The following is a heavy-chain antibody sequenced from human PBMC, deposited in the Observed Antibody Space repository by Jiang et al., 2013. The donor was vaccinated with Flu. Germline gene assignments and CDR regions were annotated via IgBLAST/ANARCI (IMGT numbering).Heavy chain of an antibody. CDR2: INHSGST. J-gene: IGHJ4*02. CDR3: ARGLGFNLRAVLIGYHFDY. CDR1: GGSLSDYY. Sequence: LLKPSETLSLTCAVYGGSLSDYYWNWVRQPPGKGLEWIGEINHSGSTNYNPSLKSRVTISVDTSKNQFSLKLSSVSAADTAVYYCARGLGFNLRAVLIGYHFDYWGQGTLVTASS. D-gene: IGHD2-8*01. V-gene: IGHV4-34*01.